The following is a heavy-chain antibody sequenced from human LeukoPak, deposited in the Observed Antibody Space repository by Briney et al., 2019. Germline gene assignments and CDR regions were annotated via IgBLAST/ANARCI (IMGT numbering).Heavy chain of an antibody. J-gene: IGHJ5*02. V-gene: IGHV4-61*02. D-gene: IGHD3-3*01. CDR2: IYSSGTT. Sequence: SETLSLTCTVSGGSFSTDYYYWSWIRQPAGRGLEWIGRIYSSGTTKYNPSLKSRVTISIDMSKNQFSLKLSSVTAADTAVYYCARELRFLEWTPFDPWGQGTLVTASS. CDR3: ARELRFLEWTPFDP. CDR1: GGSFSTDYYY.